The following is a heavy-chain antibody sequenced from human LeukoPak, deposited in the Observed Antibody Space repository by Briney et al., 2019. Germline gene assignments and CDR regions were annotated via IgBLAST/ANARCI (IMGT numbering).Heavy chain of an antibody. D-gene: IGHD3-16*01. Sequence: GASVKVSCKVSGYTLTELSMHWVRQAPGKGLEWMGGFDPEDGETIYAQKFQGRVTMTEETSTDTAYMELSSLRSEDTAVYYCATVLGESSFDYWGQGTLVTVSS. J-gene: IGHJ4*02. CDR3: ATVLGESSFDY. CDR2: FDPEDGET. V-gene: IGHV1-24*01. CDR1: GYTLTELS.